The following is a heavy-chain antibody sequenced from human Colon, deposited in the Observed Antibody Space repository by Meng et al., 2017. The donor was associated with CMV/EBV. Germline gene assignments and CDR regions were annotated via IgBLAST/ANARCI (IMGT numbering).Heavy chain of an antibody. CDR2: VYYSGSA. CDR1: GGSFSGYY. J-gene: IGHJ5*01. D-gene: IGHD2-2*01. Sequence: SETLSLTCAVYGGSFSGYYWSWIRQPPGKGLEWVGYVYYSGSATYSPSLRSRITISIDTSRNQFSRNLRSVTAADTAMYFCARGVGHATNNSLDSWGQGTLVTVSS. V-gene: IGHV4-34*11. CDR3: ARGVGHATNNSLDS.